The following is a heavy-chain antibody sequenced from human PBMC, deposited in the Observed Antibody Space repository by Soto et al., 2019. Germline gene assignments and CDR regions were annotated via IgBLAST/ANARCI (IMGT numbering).Heavy chain of an antibody. Sequence: GASVKVSCKASGFTFSIYWMHWVRQAPGKGLVWVSRINSDGSSTSYADSVKGRFTISRDNAKNTLYLQMNSLRAEDTAVYYCARDPLYSGSSDYWGQGTLVTVSS. J-gene: IGHJ4*02. CDR1: GFTFSIYW. CDR3: ARDPLYSGSSDY. CDR2: INSDGSST. V-gene: IGHV3-74*01. D-gene: IGHD1-26*01.